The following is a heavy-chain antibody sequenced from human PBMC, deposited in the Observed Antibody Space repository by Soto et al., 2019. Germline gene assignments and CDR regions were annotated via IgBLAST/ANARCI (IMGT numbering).Heavy chain of an antibody. Sequence: PGGSLSLSCTASGLTFSSYNMNWVRQAPGMGLEWVSFISTSSNYIYYADSMKGRFTISRDNAKNSLYLQINSLRAEDTAVYFCARDLYSSGWHEGFVDYWGQGTLVTVSS. J-gene: IGHJ4*02. CDR3: ARDLYSSGWHEGFVDY. V-gene: IGHV3-21*05. CDR2: ISTSSNYI. CDR1: GLTFSSYN. D-gene: IGHD6-19*01.